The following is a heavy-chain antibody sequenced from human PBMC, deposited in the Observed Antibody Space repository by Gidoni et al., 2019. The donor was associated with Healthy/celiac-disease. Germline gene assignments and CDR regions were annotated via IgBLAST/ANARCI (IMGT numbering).Heavy chain of an antibody. CDR3: ARDPYPSTVTRMKDNWFDP. V-gene: IGHV3-33*01. CDR1: DFTFRSYA. D-gene: IGHD4-17*01. J-gene: IGHJ5*02. CDR2: IWYDGSNK. Sequence: QVQLVESGGGVVQPWRALRLSCAASDFTFRSYAMHGVRQAPGKGLEWVAVIWYDGSNKYYADSVKGRFTISRDNSKNTLYLQMNSLRAEDTAVYYCARDPYPSTVTRMKDNWFDPWGQGTLVTVSS.